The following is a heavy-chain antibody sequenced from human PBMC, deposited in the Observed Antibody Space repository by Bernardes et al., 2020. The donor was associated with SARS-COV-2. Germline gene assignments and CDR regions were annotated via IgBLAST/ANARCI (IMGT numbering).Heavy chain of an antibody. D-gene: IGHD6-13*01. Sequence: GGSLRLSCAASGFTVSSNYMSWVRQAPGKGLEWVSVIYSGGSTYYADSVKGRFTISRDNSKNTLYLQMNSLRAEDTAVYYCARIGAAAGPTGDFDYWGQGTLVTVSS. CDR3: ARIGAAAGPTGDFDY. J-gene: IGHJ4*02. CDR2: IYSGGST. CDR1: GFTVSSNY. V-gene: IGHV3-66*01.